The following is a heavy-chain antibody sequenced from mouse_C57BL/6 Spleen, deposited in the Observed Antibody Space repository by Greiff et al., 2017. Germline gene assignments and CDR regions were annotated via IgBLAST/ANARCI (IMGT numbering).Heavy chain of an antibody. CDR3: ERIDDGYYWYFNV. CDR2: IYPGDGDT. J-gene: IGHJ1*03. CDR1: GYAFSSSW. V-gene: IGHV1-82*01. D-gene: IGHD2-3*01. Sequence: VKLLESGPELVKPGASVKISCKASGYAFSSSWMNWVKQRPGKGLEWIGRIYPGDGDTNYNGKFKGKATLTADKSSSTAYMQLSSLTSEDSAVYFCERIDDGYYWYFNVWGTETTVTVSS.